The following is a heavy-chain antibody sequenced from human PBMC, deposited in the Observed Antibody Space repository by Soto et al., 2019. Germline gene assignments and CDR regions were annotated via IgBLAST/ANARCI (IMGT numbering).Heavy chain of an antibody. Sequence: GASVKVSCKASGYTFTSYDINWVRQATGQGLEWMGWMNPNSGNTGYAQKFQGRVTMTRNTSISTAYMELSSLRSEDTAVYYCARGIVVVPAAMDYYYYYYYMDVWGKGXTXXVSS. CDR1: GYTFTSYD. V-gene: IGHV1-8*01. CDR3: ARGIVVVPAAMDYYYYYYYMDV. CDR2: MNPNSGNT. J-gene: IGHJ6*03. D-gene: IGHD2-2*01.